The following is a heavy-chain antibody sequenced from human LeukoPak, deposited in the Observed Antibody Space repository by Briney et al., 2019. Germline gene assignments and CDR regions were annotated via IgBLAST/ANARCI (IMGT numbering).Heavy chain of an antibody. CDR3: ARERVPYCTITSCYGVCRY. Sequence: VASVKVSCKASGYTFTSYGISWVRQAPGQGLEWVGWISAYNGYTNYAQKLQGRVSMTTDTSTSTAYMELRSLRSDDTAVYYCARERVPYCTITSCYGVCRYWGQGTLVTVSS. D-gene: IGHD2-2*01. J-gene: IGHJ4*02. CDR2: ISAYNGYT. V-gene: IGHV1-18*01. CDR1: GYTFTSYG.